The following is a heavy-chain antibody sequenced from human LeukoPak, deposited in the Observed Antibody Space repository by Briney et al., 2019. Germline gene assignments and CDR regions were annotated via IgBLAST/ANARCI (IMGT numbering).Heavy chain of an antibody. Sequence: ASVKVSCKASGYTFTSYGITWVRQAPGQGLEWMGWISPYNGKTNYAQKFQGRVTMTTDTSTSTAYMELRSLRSDDTAVYYCARGVTYCYDSSGYSSFDYWGQGTLVTVSS. D-gene: IGHD3-22*01. V-gene: IGHV1-18*01. CDR2: ISPYNGKT. J-gene: IGHJ4*02. CDR1: GYTFTSYG. CDR3: ARGVTYCYDSSGYSSFDY.